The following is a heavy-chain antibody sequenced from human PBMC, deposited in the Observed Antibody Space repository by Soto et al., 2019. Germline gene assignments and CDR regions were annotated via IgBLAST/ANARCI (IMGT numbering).Heavy chain of an antibody. J-gene: IGHJ4*02. V-gene: IGHV5-51*01. Sequence: GESLKISCKGSGYTFTSYWIGWVRQVPGEGLEWMGVIYPSDSDIRYSPSFQGKVTISADKSITTAYLQWSSLKAADTAMYYCVRSGTSSGRFSDYWGQGTLGT. CDR3: VRSGTSSGRFSDY. D-gene: IGHD2-15*01. CDR2: IYPSDSDI. CDR1: GYTFTSYW.